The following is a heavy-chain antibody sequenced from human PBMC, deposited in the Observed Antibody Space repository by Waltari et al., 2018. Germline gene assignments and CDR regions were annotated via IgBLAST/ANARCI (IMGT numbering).Heavy chain of an antibody. D-gene: IGHD2-2*02. J-gene: IGHJ4*02. V-gene: IGHV3-30*02. Sequence: QVNLVESGGGVVQPGGSLRLSCATSGFTFSNFGMHWVRQAPGKGLEWVGRIWFDGSDKFYAASVRGRFTISRDNSARTLYLDMDSLRLDDTAMYYCAKDAFGNTYLDFWGQGTLVTVSS. CDR3: AKDAFGNTYLDF. CDR1: GFTFSNFG. CDR2: IWFDGSDK.